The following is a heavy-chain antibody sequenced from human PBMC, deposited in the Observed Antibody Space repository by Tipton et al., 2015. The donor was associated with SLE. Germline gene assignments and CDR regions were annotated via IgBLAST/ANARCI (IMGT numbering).Heavy chain of an antibody. CDR2: VYYSGST. J-gene: IGHJ4*02. D-gene: IGHD4-11*01. Sequence: LRLSCTVSGDSISSSSYYWSWIRQHPGKGLEWIGYVYYSGSTNYNPSLKSRVSVSVDTSKTQFSLKLSSVTAADTAVYYCARQRLQPGGDYFDYWGQGTLVTVSS. CDR3: ARQRLQPGGDYFDY. CDR1: GDSISSSSYY. V-gene: IGHV4-31*03.